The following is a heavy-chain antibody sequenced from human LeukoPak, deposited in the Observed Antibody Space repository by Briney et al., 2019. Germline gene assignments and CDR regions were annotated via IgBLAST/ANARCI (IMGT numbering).Heavy chain of an antibody. CDR3: AKWFPLRSSSSAGNSPTYFDP. V-gene: IGHV4-59*01. Sequence: SETLSLTCTVSGGSISSYHWSWIRQPPGKGLEWIGYIYYSGNTNYNPSLKSRVTISVETSKNQFSLKVTSVTAADTAVYFCAKWFPLRSSSSAGNSPTYFDPGGQETLVTVSS. CDR1: GGSISSYH. CDR2: IYYSGNT. D-gene: IGHD6-19*01. J-gene: IGHJ4*02.